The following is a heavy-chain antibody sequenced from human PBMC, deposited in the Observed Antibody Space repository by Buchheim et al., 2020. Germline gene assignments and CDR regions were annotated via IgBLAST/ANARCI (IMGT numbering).Heavy chain of an antibody. J-gene: IGHJ4*02. V-gene: IGHV3-23*01. D-gene: IGHD3-16*02. CDR2: ISGSGSST. Sequence: EVQLLESGGGLVEPGGSLRLSCAASGFTSSNHAMSWVRQAPGKGLEWVSGISGSGSSTFFKDPVTGRFTISRDNSKNTLYLQMDSVRAEDTTVYYCAKDRFTSNCYYFENWGQGT. CDR3: AKDRFTSNCYYFEN. CDR1: GFTSSNHA.